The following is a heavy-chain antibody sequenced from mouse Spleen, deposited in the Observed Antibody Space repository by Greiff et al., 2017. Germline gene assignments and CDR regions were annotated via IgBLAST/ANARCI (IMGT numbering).Heavy chain of an antibody. CDR2: IYPSDSET. V-gene: IGHV1-61*01. CDR1: GYTFTSYW. Sequence: QVQLQQPGAELVRPGSSVKLSCKASGYTFTSYWMDWVKQRPGQGLEWIGNIYPSDSETHYNQKFKDKATLTVDKSSSTAYMQLSSLTSEDSAVYYCAGYDGYSWFAYWGQGTLVTVSA. CDR3: AGYDGYSWFAY. J-gene: IGHJ3*01. D-gene: IGHD2-3*01.